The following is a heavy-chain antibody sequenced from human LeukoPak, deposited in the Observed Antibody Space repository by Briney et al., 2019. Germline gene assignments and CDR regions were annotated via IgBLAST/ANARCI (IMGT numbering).Heavy chain of an antibody. CDR2: IIPIFGTA. J-gene: IGHJ5*02. Sequence: SVKVSCKASGGTFSSYATSWVRQAPGQGLEWMGGIIPIFGTANYAQKFQGRVTITADESTSTAYMELSSLRSEDTAVYYCTRGAQARYFDWLLSPWGQGTLVTVSS. CDR3: TRGAQARYFDWLLSP. D-gene: IGHD3-9*01. CDR1: GGTFSSYA. V-gene: IGHV1-69*01.